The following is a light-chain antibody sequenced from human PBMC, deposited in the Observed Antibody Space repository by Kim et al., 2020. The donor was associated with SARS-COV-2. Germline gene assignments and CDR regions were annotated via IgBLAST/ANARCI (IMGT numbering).Light chain of an antibody. CDR1: QDISNY. J-gene: IGKJ2*01. CDR3: QQYDSLPNT. Sequence: DIQMTQSPSSLSASVGDRVTITCQASQDISNYLNWYQQKPGKAPKLLIYDASNLETGVPSRFSGSGSGTDFTFTISSLQPEDIATYYCQQYDSLPNTFGQGTKLEI. CDR2: DAS. V-gene: IGKV1-33*01.